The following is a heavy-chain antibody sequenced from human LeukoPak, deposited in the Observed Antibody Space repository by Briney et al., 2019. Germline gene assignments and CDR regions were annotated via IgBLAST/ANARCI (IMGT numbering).Heavy chain of an antibody. CDR1: GGTFSSYA. V-gene: IGHV1-69*04. J-gene: IGHJ4*02. CDR3: ARVGNGDYPLTLFDY. D-gene: IGHD4-17*01. CDR2: IIPILGIA. Sequence: SVKVSCKASGGTFSSYAISWVRQAPGQGLEWMGRIIPILGIANYAQKFQGRVTITADKSTSTAYMELSSLRSEDTAVYYCARVGNGDYPLTLFDYWGQGTLVTVSS.